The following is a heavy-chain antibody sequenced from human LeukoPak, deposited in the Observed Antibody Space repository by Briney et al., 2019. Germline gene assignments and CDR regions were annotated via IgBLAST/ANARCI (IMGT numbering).Heavy chain of an antibody. J-gene: IGHJ5*02. D-gene: IGHD3-22*01. CDR2: INPSGGST. CDR3: ARDGRDYYDSSGLNWFDP. V-gene: IGHV1-46*01. Sequence: ASVKVSCKASGYTFTSYYMHWVRQAPGQGLEWMGIINPSGGSTSYAQKFQGRVTMTRDMSTSTVYMELSSLRSEDTAVYYCARDGRDYYDSSGLNWFDPWGQGTQVIVSS. CDR1: GYTFTSYY.